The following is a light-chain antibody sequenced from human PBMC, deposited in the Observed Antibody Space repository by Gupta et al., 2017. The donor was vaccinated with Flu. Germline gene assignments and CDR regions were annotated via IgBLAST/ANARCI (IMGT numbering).Light chain of an antibody. CDR3: SSYAGTNNLV. Sequence: QSALTQPPTASGSLGQSVTISCTGSSSDVGGYNFVSWYQQHSGKAPKLMIYDLNRRPSGVPVRFSGSRSGNTASLTVSGLRAEDEADYYCSSYAGTNNLVFGGGTRLTVL. CDR1: SSDVGGYNF. J-gene: IGLJ2*01. CDR2: DLN. V-gene: IGLV2-8*01.